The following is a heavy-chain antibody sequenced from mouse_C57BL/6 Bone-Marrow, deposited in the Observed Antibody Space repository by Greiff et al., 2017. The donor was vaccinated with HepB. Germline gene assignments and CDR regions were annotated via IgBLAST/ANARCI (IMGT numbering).Heavy chain of an antibody. Sequence: QVQLQQPGAELVMPGASVKLSCKASGYTFTSYWMHWVKQRPGQGLEWIGEIDPSDSYTNYNQKFKGKSTLTVDKSSSTAYMQLSSLTSEDSAVYYCARSFITTVVAHLDYWGQGTTRTVSS. CDR1: GYTFTSYW. V-gene: IGHV1-69*01. CDR3: ARSFITTVVAHLDY. D-gene: IGHD1-1*01. CDR2: IDPSDSYT. J-gene: IGHJ2*01.